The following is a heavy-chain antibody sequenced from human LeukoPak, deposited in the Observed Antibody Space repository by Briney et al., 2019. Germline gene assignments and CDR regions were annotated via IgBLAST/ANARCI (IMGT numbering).Heavy chain of an antibody. Sequence: SETLSLTCGASGDSFSGDFWTWLRQAPGKGLEWIGEINHSGRTNYSPSLTSRGTISVDTSMTQFSLQLRSVTAADTAVYYCARGQYDSGGYHYGIRAFYFDYWGQGILVTVSS. CDR1: GDSFSGDF. CDR3: ARGQYDSGGYHYGIRAFYFDY. V-gene: IGHV4-34*01. CDR2: INHSGRT. D-gene: IGHD3-22*01. J-gene: IGHJ4*02.